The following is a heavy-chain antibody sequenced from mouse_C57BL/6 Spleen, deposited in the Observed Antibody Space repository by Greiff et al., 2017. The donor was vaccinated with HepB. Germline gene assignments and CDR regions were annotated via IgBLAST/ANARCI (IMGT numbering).Heavy chain of an antibody. V-gene: IGHV1-59*01. CDR2: IDPSDSYT. CDR3: ARSGDGYYVYAMDY. Sequence: QVQLKQPGAELVRPGTSVKLSCKASGYTFTSYWMHWVKQRPGQGLEWIGVIDPSDSYTNYNQKFKGKATLTVDTSSSTAYMQLSSLTSEDSAVYYCARSGDGYYVYAMDYWGQGTSVTVSS. CDR1: GYTFTSYW. J-gene: IGHJ4*01. D-gene: IGHD2-3*01.